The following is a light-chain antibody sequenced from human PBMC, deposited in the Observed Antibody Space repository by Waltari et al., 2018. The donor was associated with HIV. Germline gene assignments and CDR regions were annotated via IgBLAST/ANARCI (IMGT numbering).Light chain of an antibody. CDR1: QSLVHPNGYNY. J-gene: IGKJ2*01. V-gene: IGKV2-28*01. Sequence: DILLTQSPLSLPVTPGEPASISCRSSQSLVHPNGYNYLDWYLQKPGQSPQLLISLASTRASGVPDRFSGSGSGTDFTLKISRVEAEDVGVYYCMQALQSPNTFGQGTKVEIK. CDR2: LAS. CDR3: MQALQSPNT.